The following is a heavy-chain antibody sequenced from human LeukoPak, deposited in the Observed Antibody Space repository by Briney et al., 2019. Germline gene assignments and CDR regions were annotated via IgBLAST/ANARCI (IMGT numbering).Heavy chain of an antibody. V-gene: IGHV4-39*01. CDR1: GGSISSSSYY. J-gene: IGHJ5*02. CDR2: IYYSGST. CDR3: ARSYYGSGSCIYGVRS. D-gene: IGHD3-10*01. Sequence: SETLSLTCTVSGGSISSSSYYWGWIRQPPGKGLEWFGSIYYSGSTYYNPSLKSRVTISVDTSKNQFSLKLSSVTAADTAVYYCARSYYGSGSCIYGVRSWGQGTLVTVSS.